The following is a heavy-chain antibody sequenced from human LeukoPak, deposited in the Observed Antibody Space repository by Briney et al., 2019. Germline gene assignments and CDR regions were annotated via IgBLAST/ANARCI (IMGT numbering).Heavy chain of an antibody. CDR3: ARDGVVRPPDCSSTSCPYNYYYYGMDV. J-gene: IGHJ6*02. CDR2: IIPILGIA. Sequence: SVKVSCTASGGTFSSYTISWVRQAPGQGLEWMGRIIPILGIANYAQKFQGRVTITADKSTSTAYMELSSLRSEDTAVYYCARDGVVRPPDCSSTSCPYNYYYYGMDVWGQGTTVTVSS. V-gene: IGHV1-69*02. CDR1: GGTFSSYT. D-gene: IGHD2-2*01.